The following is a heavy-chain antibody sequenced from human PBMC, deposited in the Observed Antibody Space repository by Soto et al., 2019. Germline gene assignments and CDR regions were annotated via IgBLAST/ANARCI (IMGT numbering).Heavy chain of an antibody. CDR2: ISGSGST. J-gene: IGHJ5*02. D-gene: IGHD1-7*01. Sequence: EFQLLESGGSLVQPGGSLRLSCAASGFTYSNNDMTWVRQAPGKGPEWVSTISGSGSTSYTDSVKGRFTISRDNSKNMLYLDRNSLRAEDTALYYCVKNRGNYDAWGQGTLVTVSS. CDR1: GFTYSNND. CDR3: VKNRGNYDA. V-gene: IGHV3-23*01.